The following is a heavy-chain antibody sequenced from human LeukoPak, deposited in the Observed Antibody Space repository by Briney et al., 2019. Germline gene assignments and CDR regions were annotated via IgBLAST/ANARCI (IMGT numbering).Heavy chain of an antibody. D-gene: IGHD3-22*01. V-gene: IGHV4-59*12. CDR1: GGSISSYY. CDR2: IYYSGST. J-gene: IGHJ4*02. Sequence: SETLSLTCTVSGGSISSYYWSWIRQPPGKGLEWIGSIYYSGSTCYNPSLKSRVTISVDTSKNQFSLKLSSVTAADTAVYYCARAVTMIVVVSTYFDYWGQGTLVTVSS. CDR3: ARAVTMIVVVSTYFDY.